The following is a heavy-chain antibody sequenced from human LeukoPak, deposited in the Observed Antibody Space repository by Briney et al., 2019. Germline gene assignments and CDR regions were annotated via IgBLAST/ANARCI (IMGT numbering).Heavy chain of an antibody. D-gene: IGHD3-3*01. CDR2: MNPNSGNT. CDR3: ARNALRFLEWLSPRFDY. J-gene: IGHJ4*02. Sequence: ASEKVSYKASGYTFTSYDINWVRQATGQGLEWMGWMNPNSGNTGYAQKFQGRVTITRNTSISTAYMELSSLRSEDTAVYYCARNALRFLEWLSPRFDYWGQGTLVTVSS. CDR1: GYTFTSYD. V-gene: IGHV1-8*03.